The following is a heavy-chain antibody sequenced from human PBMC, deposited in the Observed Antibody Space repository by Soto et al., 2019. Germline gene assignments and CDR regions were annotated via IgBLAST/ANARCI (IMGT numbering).Heavy chain of an antibody. CDR1: GFTFSSYA. CDR2: SSSSGGST. CDR3: ARSPNPFDY. V-gene: IGHV3-23*01. Sequence: GGPLRLSCAASGFTFSSYALSWVRQAPGKGLEWVSTSSSSGGSTYYADSVKGRFTISRDTSKNTLYLHMSSLRAEDTAMYYCARSPNPFDYWGQGTLVTVSS. J-gene: IGHJ4*02.